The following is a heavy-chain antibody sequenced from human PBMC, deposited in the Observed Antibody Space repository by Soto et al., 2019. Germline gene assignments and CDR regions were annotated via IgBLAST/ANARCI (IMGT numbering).Heavy chain of an antibody. Sequence: ASVKVSCKASGYTCTSYAMHWVRQAPGQRLEWMGWINAGNGNTKYSQKFQGRVTITRDTSASTAYMELSSLRSEDTAVYYCARGPSPFWSGFRTYGMDVWGQGTTVTVSS. D-gene: IGHD3-3*01. V-gene: IGHV1-3*01. CDR2: INAGNGNT. CDR1: GYTCTSYA. J-gene: IGHJ6*02. CDR3: ARGPSPFWSGFRTYGMDV.